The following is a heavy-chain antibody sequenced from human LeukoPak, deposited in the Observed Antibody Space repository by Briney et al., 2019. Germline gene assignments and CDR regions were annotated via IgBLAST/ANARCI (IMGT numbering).Heavy chain of an antibody. CDR1: GYTFTGYY. CDR3: ARVTTYYYDSSGYPVDY. Sequence: ASVKVSCKASGYTFTGYYMHWVRQAPGQGLEWMGRINPNSGGTNYAQKFQGRVTMTRDTSISTAYMELSRLRSDDTAVHYCARVTTYYYDSSGYPVDYWGQGTLVTVSS. CDR2: INPNSGGT. V-gene: IGHV1-2*06. D-gene: IGHD3-22*01. J-gene: IGHJ4*02.